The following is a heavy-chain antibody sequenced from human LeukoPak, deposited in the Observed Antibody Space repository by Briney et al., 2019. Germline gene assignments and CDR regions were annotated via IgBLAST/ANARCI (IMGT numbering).Heavy chain of an antibody. J-gene: IGHJ4*02. V-gene: IGHV7-4-1*02. CDR1: GYMFSTYA. Sequence: ASVKVSCKASGYMFSTYAIIWVRQAPGQGLEWMGWINTNTGNLTYAQGFTGRFVFSLDTSVSTAYLQISSLKVEDTAVYYCARDVTRFKGGSPGYWGQGTLVTVSS. CDR3: ARDVTRFKGGSPGY. CDR2: INTNTGNL. D-gene: IGHD1-26*01.